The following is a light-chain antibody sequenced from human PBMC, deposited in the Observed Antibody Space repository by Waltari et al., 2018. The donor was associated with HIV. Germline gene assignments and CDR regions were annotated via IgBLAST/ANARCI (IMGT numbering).Light chain of an antibody. Sequence: QSVLTQPPSASGTPGQRVTISCSGSNSNIGTEYVYWYHQLPGAAPRLLIYRDNQRPSGVPDRFSGSKSGTSASLDISGLRSEDESDYYCAAWDDSLGGVIFGGGTKLTVL. CDR2: RDN. CDR1: NSNIGTEY. CDR3: AAWDDSLGGVI. J-gene: IGLJ2*01. V-gene: IGLV1-47*01.